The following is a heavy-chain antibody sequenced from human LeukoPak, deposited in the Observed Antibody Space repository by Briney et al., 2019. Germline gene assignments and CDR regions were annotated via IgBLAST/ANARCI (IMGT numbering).Heavy chain of an antibody. V-gene: IGHV3-74*01. CDR2: IHRDGNNI. CDR3: ARGLRDRYGMDV. Sequence: GGSLRLSCVASGFTFDTYWMHWVRQAPGKGLVWVSRIHRDGNNINYADFVQGRFTVSRDNAKNTLYLQLHSLRVEDTAMYYCARGLRDRYGMDVWGQGTTVTVSS. CDR1: GFTFDTYW. J-gene: IGHJ6*02.